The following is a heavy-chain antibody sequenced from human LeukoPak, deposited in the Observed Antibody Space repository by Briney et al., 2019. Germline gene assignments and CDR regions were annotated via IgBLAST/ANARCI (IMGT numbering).Heavy chain of an antibody. CDR3: ARDRYYYDSSGSYYFDY. V-gene: IGHV4-4*07. CDR2: IYTSGST. CDR1: GGSISSYY. D-gene: IGHD3-22*01. Sequence: SETLSLTCTVSGGSISSYYWSWLRQPAGKGLEWIGRIYTSGSTNYNPSLKSRVTMSVDTSKNQFSLKLSSVTAADTAVYYCARDRYYYDSSGSYYFDYWGQGTLVTVSS. J-gene: IGHJ4*02.